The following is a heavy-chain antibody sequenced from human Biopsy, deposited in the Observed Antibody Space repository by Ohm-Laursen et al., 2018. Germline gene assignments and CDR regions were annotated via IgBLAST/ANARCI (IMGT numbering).Heavy chain of an antibody. Sequence: GTLSLTCSVSGGSIISYYWTWIRQPPGKGLEWIGHVYNGGITNYNPSLKSRVTISKDTSKNQFSLQVNSVTAADTAVYYCARTPRDSFWSGSYKRGLWFDPWGQGTLAIVSS. CDR3: ARTPRDSFWSGSYKRGLWFDP. J-gene: IGHJ5*02. V-gene: IGHV4-59*01. CDR2: VYNGGIT. D-gene: IGHD3-3*01. CDR1: GGSIISYY.